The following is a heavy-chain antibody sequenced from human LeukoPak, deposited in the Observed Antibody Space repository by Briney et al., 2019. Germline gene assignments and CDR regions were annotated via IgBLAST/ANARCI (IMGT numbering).Heavy chain of an antibody. CDR3: ARGYSSSRYLD. J-gene: IGHJ4*02. CDR1: GFTFSSYA. CDR2: ISSSSFI. D-gene: IGHD6-13*01. Sequence: GGSLRLSCAASGFTFSSYAMSWVRQAPWKGLEFVSSISSSSFIYYADSVKGRFTISRDNAKKSLSLQMNSLRADDTAVYYCARGYSSSRYLDWGQGTLVTVPS. V-gene: IGHV3-21*01.